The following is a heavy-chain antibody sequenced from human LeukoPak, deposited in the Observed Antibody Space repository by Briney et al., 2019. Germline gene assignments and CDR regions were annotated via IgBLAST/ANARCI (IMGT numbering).Heavy chain of an antibody. Sequence: PSETLSLTRTVSGGSISSYYWSWLRQPPGKGLEWIGYIYYSGSTNYNSSLKSRVTISVDTSKNQFSLKLGSVTAADTAVYYCARTTEAHSWRTRYYDYYMDVWGKGTTVTVSS. CDR1: GGSISSYY. CDR3: ARTTEAHSWRTRYYDYYMDV. CDR2: IYYSGST. D-gene: IGHD6-13*01. J-gene: IGHJ6*03. V-gene: IGHV4-59*01.